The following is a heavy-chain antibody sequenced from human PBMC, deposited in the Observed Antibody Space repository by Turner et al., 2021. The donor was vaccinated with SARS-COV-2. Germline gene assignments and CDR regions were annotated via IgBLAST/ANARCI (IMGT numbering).Heavy chain of an antibody. CDR2: IIPIFATA. CDR1: GGTFSSYP. V-gene: IGHV1-69*01. J-gene: IGHJ4*02. D-gene: IGHD5-12*01. CDR3: ARDLGYSGYGASPYFDY. Sequence: QVQLVQSGAEVKKPGSSVKVSCKASGGTFSSYPISWVRQAPGQGLEWMGGIIPIFATANYAQKFQGRVTMTADESTSTAYMELSSLRSEDTAVYYCARDLGYSGYGASPYFDYWGQGTLVTVSS.